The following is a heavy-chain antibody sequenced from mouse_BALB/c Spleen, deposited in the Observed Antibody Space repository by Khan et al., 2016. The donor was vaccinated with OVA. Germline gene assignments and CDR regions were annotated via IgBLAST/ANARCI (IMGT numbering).Heavy chain of an antibody. V-gene: IGHV2-2*01. D-gene: IGHD2-14*01. Sequence: QVQLQQSGPGLVQPSQSLSITCTVSGFSLSTYGIHWVRQSPGKGLEWLGLIWSGGNTDYNAAFISRLTISKDNSKSQVFFTMNSLQTDDTAIYYCARNSYMYDFTYWGQGTLVTVSA. CDR2: IWSGGNT. CDR3: ARNSYMYDFTY. J-gene: IGHJ3*01. CDR1: GFSLSTYG.